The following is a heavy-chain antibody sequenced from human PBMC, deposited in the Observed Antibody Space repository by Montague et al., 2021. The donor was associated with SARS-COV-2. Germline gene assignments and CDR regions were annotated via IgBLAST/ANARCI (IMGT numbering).Heavy chain of an antibody. CDR1: GASMSPYH. Sequence: SETLSLTCAVTGASMSPYHWSWIRQPQGKGMEWIGNLHHSGTTNYNPSLDSRVTMSVATSTNQFSLNLISVTAADTAAYFCASSLGGRYYRFDYYFDHWGQGILVTVSA. V-gene: IGHV4-59*03. J-gene: IGHJ4*02. D-gene: IGHD3-10*01. CDR2: LHHSGTT. CDR3: ASSLGGRYYRFDYYFDH.